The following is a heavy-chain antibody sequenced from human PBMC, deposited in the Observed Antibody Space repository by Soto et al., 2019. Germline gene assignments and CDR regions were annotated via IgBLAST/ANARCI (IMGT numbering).Heavy chain of an antibody. CDR3: ARDRRPGYSYGYDFDY. CDR1: GFIFSSYW. CDR2: IKQDGSNK. V-gene: IGHV3-33*08. D-gene: IGHD5-18*01. J-gene: IGHJ4*02. Sequence: PGGSLRLSCAATGFIFSSYWMSWVRQAPGKGLEWVAVIKQDGSNKYYADSVKGRFTISRDNSKNTLYLQMNSLRAEDTAVYYCARDRRPGYSYGYDFDYWGQGTLVTVSS.